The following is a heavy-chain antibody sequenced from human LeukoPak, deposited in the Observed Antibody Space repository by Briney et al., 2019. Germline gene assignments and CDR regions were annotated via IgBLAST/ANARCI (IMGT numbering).Heavy chain of an antibody. J-gene: IGHJ4*02. V-gene: IGHV3-30*03. Sequence: PGGSLRLSCAASGFTFSSYGMHWVRQAPGKGLEWVAVISYDGSNKYYADSVKGRFTISRDNSKNTLYLQMNSLRAEDTAVYYCARDRTSSSWYEANDYWGQGTLVTVSS. CDR2: ISYDGSNK. CDR3: ARDRTSSSWYEANDY. CDR1: GFTFSSYG. D-gene: IGHD6-13*01.